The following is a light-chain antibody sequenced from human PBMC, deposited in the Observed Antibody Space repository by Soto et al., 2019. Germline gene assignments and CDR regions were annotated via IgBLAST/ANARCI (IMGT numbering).Light chain of an antibody. Sequence: TQSPDSLALSLGERATINCKSSQSVLYNSDNKNYLAWYQQRPGQPPRLLIYWASIRQSGVPDRFSGSGSGTDFTLTIDNLQAEDVAVYYCQQYYGSPFTFGPGTKVSI. CDR3: QQYYGSPFT. V-gene: IGKV4-1*01. CDR2: WAS. J-gene: IGKJ3*01. CDR1: QSVLYNSDNKNY.